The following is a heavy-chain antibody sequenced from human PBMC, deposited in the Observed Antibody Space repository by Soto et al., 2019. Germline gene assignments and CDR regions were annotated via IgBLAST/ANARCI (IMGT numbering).Heavy chain of an antibody. V-gene: IGHV4-34*01. Sequence: PSETLSLTCAVYGGSFSGYYWSWICQPPGKGLEWIGEINHSGSTNYNPFLKSRVIISVDTSKNQFSLKLSSVTAADTAVHYCARVQGSGSYYNGYGMDVWGQGTTVTVSS. CDR1: GGSFSGYY. CDR3: ARVQGSGSYYNGYGMDV. J-gene: IGHJ6*02. D-gene: IGHD3-10*01. CDR2: INHSGST.